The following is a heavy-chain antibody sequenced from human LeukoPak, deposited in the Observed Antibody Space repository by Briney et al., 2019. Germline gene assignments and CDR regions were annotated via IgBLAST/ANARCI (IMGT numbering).Heavy chain of an antibody. D-gene: IGHD5-24*01. V-gene: IGHV5-51*01. J-gene: IGHJ4*02. CDR2: IYPGDSDT. CDR1: GYSFTTYW. CDR3: ARKSGVGMATPYDY. Sequence: GESLKISCKGSGYSFTTYWIGWVRQMPGKGLEWMGLIYPGDSDTIYSPSFQGQVTISADKSISTAYLQWSSLKASDTAMYYCARKSGVGMATPYDYWGQGTLITVSS.